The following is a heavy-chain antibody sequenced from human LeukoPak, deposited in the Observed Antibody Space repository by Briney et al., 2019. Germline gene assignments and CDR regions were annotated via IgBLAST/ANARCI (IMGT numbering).Heavy chain of an antibody. CDR2: ISSGGSMI. D-gene: IGHD3-10*01. CDR3: ANHGSGSYSPR. V-gene: IGHV3-11*01. Sequence: LRLSXAASGSTFSDYYMSWIRQAPGKGLEWVSYISSGGSMIYYADSVKGRFTISRDNAKNSLYLQMNSLRAEDTAVYYCANHGSGSYSPRWGQGTLVTVSS. J-gene: IGHJ4*02. CDR1: GSTFSDYY.